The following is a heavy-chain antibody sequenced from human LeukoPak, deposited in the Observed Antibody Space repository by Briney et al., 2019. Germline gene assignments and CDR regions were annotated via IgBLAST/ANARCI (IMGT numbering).Heavy chain of an antibody. D-gene: IGHD4-17*01. J-gene: IGHJ4*02. V-gene: IGHV3-7*01. CDR1: GFTFNNFW. CDR3: ARGRYGDYPFDY. Sequence: GGSLRLSCAASGFTFNNFWMTWVRQAPGKGLEWVANIEEDGSEKHYVDSVKGRLTISRDNAKNLMYLQMSSLRAEDTAVYYCARGRYGDYPFDYWGQGTLVTVSS. CDR2: IEEDGSEK.